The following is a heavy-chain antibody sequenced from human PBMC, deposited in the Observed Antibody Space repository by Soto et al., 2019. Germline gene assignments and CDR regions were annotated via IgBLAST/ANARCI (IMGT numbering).Heavy chain of an antibody. J-gene: IGHJ5*02. CDR1: GFTFSDDW. V-gene: IGHV3-15*01. CDR3: TTDLWRIAVVVGSTGYFNP. CDR2: IKSKSDGGTT. Sequence: PRGSLKLSCAASGFTFSDDWMSWVRQAPGKGLDWVGRIKSKSDGGTTEYAAPVRGRFTISRDDSKNTLYLQMNSLKTEDTAVYYCTTDLWRIAVVVGSTGYFNPWGQGTPVTVSS. D-gene: IGHD2-15*01.